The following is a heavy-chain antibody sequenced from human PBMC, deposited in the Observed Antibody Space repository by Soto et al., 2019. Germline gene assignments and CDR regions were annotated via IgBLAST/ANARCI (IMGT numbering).Heavy chain of an antibody. CDR3: ARNRRKTGDFDY. D-gene: IGHD7-27*01. CDR1: GYSFTTYD. V-gene: IGHV1-8*01. J-gene: IGHJ4*02. Sequence: QVQLVQSGAEVEKPGASVKVSCKASGYSFTTYDINWMRQATGQGLEWMGWMDPNSGDTGYARKFQGRVTMTRDTSISTAYMELSSLRSDDTALYYCARNRRKTGDFDYWGQGTLVTVSS. CDR2: MDPNSGDT.